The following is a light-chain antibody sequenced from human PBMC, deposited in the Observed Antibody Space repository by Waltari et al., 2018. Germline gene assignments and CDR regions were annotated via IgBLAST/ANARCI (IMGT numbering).Light chain of an antibody. J-gene: IGLJ2*01. V-gene: IGLV1-40*01. CDR2: QDN. CDR3: LSYDTDLSGGL. CDR1: TSNIGRYP. Sequence: QSVLTQPPSVSGAPGQRVTVSCTGSTSNIGRYPVSWFQQLPGTTPKLLIYQDNKRPSGVSDRFSGSKSGTSASLTITGLQTEDEADYYCLSYDTDLSGGLFGGGTRLAVL.